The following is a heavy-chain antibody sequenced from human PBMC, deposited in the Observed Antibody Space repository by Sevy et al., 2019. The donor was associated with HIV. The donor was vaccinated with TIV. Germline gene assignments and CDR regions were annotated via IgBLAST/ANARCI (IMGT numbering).Heavy chain of an antibody. CDR2: IRPDGNDK. CDR3: ARGVGLDC. D-gene: IGHD1-26*01. V-gene: IGHV3-7*01. J-gene: IGHJ4*02. Sequence: GGSLRLSCAASGFTFSPYWMTWVRQAPGKGLEWVANIRPDGNDKYYVDSVKGRFTIPRDNAKNSLYLQMNSLRADDTAMYYCARGVGLDCWGQGALVTVSS. CDR1: GFTFSPYW.